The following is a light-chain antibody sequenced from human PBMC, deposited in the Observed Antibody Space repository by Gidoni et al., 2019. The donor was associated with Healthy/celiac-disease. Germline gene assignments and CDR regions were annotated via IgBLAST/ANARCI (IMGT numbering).Light chain of an antibody. V-gene: IGLV3-1*01. CDR1: NLGDKY. CDR3: QAWDSSTHVV. Sequence: SYELTQPPSVSVSPGQTASITCSGDNLGDKYACWYQQKPGQSPVLVIYQDSKRPSGIPERFSGSNSGNTAPLTISGTQAMDAADYYCQAWDSSTHVVFGGGTKLTVL. CDR2: QDS. J-gene: IGLJ2*01.